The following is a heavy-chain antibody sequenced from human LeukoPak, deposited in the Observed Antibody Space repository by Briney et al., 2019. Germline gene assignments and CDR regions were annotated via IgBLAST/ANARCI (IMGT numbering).Heavy chain of an antibody. CDR2: IYYSGST. V-gene: IGHV4-39*07. D-gene: IGHD5-18*01. CDR1: GGSISSSSYY. J-gene: IGHJ6*02. CDR3: ARELVYSYGEDYYGMDV. Sequence: PSETLSLTCTVSGGSISSSSYYWGWIRQPPGKGLEWIGSIYYSGSTYYNPSLKSRVTISVDTSKNQFSLKLSSVTAADTAVYYCARELVYSYGEDYYGMDVWGQGTTVSVSS.